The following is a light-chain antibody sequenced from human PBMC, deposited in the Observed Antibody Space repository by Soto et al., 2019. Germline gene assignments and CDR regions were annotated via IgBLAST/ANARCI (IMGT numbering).Light chain of an antibody. CDR2: DAS. Sequence: EIVLTQSPATLSLSPGERATLSCRASQSVSSYLAWYQQKPGQAPRLLIYDASNRATGIPARFSGSGSGTDFTLTISSLEPEAFAVYYCQQRSNWLITFGQGTRLEMK. CDR1: QSVSSY. J-gene: IGKJ5*01. V-gene: IGKV3-11*01. CDR3: QQRSNWLIT.